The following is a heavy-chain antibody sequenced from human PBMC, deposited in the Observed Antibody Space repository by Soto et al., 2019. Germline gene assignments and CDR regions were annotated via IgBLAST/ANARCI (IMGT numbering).Heavy chain of an antibody. CDR3: ARDTGEYSGYYFDY. CDR1: GSTFSSYS. D-gene: IGHD5-12*01. Sequence: PGGSLGLSCAASGSTFSSYSMNWVRQDPGKGLEWVSSISSSSSYIYYADSVKGRFTISRDNAKNSLYLQMNSLRAEDTAVYYCARDTGEYSGYYFDYWGQGTLVTVSS. J-gene: IGHJ4*02. V-gene: IGHV3-21*01. CDR2: ISSSSSYI.